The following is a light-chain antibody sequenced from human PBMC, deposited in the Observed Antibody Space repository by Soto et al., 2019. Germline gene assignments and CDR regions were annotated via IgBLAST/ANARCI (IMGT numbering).Light chain of an antibody. CDR2: NNN. CDR3: ATWDDTLRSWV. CDR1: NSNIGTNA. V-gene: IGLV1-44*01. J-gene: IGLJ3*02. Sequence: QSVLTQPPSASGTPGQRVTISCSGSNSNIGTNAVNWYQQIPGTAPKLLIYNNNQRPSGVPDRFPGSKSGTSASLTISGLHSDDEADYPCATWDDTLRSWVFGGGTKLTVL.